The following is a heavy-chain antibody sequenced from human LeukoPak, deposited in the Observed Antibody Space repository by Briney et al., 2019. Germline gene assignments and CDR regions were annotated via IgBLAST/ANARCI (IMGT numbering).Heavy chain of an antibody. V-gene: IGHV1-8*01. D-gene: IGHD3-22*01. CDR2: MNPNSGNT. J-gene: IGHJ4*02. Sequence: GASVKDSCKASGYTFTSYDINWVRQATGQGLEWMGWMNPNSGNTGYAQKFQGRVTMTRNTSISTAYMELSSLRSEDTAVYYCARVGNYYDSSGYYPKFDYWGQGTLVTVSS. CDR3: ARVGNYYDSSGYYPKFDY. CDR1: GYTFTSYD.